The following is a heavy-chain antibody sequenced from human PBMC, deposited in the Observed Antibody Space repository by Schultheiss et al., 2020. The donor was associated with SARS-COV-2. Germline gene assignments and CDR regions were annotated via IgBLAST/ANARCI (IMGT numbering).Heavy chain of an antibody. V-gene: IGHV3-30-3*01. CDR2: ISYDGSNK. CDR3: ARDYAVDY. D-gene: IGHD4-17*01. CDR1: GFTFSSYA. Sequence: GGSLRLSCAASGFTFSSYAMHWVRQAPGKGLEWVAVISYDGSNKYYADSVKGRFTISRDNSKNTLYLQMNSLRDEDTAVYYCARDYAVDYWGQGTLVTVSS. J-gene: IGHJ4*02.